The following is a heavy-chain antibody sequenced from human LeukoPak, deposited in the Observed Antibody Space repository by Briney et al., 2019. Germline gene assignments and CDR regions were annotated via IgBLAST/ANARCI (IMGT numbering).Heavy chain of an antibody. J-gene: IGHJ4*02. Sequence: SETLSLTCTVSGVSISSSNYYWGCIRQSPGKGLEWIGSIYYGGSTYYNPSLKSRVTISVDTSKNQFSLNLSSVTAADTAMYYCARSSGLNSYHSSGYRYYFDFWGQGTLVTVSS. D-gene: IGHD3-22*01. CDR2: IYYGGST. CDR1: GVSISSSNYY. CDR3: ARSSGLNSYHSSGYRYYFDF. V-gene: IGHV4-39*07.